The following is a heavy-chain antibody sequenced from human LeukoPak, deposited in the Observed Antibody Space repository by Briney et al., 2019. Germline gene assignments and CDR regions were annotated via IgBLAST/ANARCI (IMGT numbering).Heavy chain of an antibody. D-gene: IGHD6-19*01. CDR2: IYYSGST. CDR3: ASPGGRIAVAETYFQH. CDR1: GGSISSSSYY. Sequence: SETLSLTCTVSGGSISSSSYYWGWIRQPPGKGLEWIGSIYYSGSTYYNPFLKSRVTISVDTSKNQFSLKLSSVTAADTAVYYCASPGGRIAVAETYFQHWGQGTLVTVSS. V-gene: IGHV4-39*01. J-gene: IGHJ1*01.